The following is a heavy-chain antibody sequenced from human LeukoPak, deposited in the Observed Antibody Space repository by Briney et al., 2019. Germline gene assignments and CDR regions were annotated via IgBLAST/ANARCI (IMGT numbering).Heavy chain of an antibody. D-gene: IGHD6-13*01. V-gene: IGHV1-2*02. Sequence: ASVKVSCKASGYTFTGYYMHWVRQAPGQGLEWMGWINPDSGGTNYAQKFQGRVTMTRDTSISTAYMELSRLRSDDTAVYYCARVEMGIAADGTKYFDYWGQGTLVTVSS. CDR3: ARVEMGIAADGTKYFDY. CDR2: INPDSGGT. J-gene: IGHJ4*02. CDR1: GYTFTGYY.